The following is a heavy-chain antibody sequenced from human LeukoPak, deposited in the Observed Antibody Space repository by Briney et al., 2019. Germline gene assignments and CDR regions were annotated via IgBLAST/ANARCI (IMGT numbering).Heavy chain of an antibody. CDR2: ISANGANT. J-gene: IGHJ4*02. CDR1: GFTYNSHA. CDR3: ATDQGFSYYYLDY. D-gene: IGHD5-18*01. Sequence: GGSLRLSCVASGFTYNSHAMSWVRQAPGKGLEWVSGISANGANTYYTDSVRGRFTISRDNSKNTVYLQMSSLSAEDTAIYYCATDQGFSYYYLDYWGQGILVTVSS. V-gene: IGHV3-23*01.